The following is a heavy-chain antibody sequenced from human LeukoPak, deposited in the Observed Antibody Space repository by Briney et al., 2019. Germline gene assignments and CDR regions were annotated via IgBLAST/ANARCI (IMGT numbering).Heavy chain of an antibody. J-gene: IGHJ4*02. D-gene: IGHD1-26*01. V-gene: IGHV5-51*01. CDR1: GYSFTSYW. CDR3: ARPLVGADTLFGY. CDR2: IYPGDSDT. Sequence: HGESLKISCKGSGYSFTSYWIGWVRQMPGKGLEWMGIIYPGDSDTGYSPSFQGQVTISADKSISTAYLQWSSLKASDTAMYYCARPLVGADTLFGYWGQGTLVTVSS.